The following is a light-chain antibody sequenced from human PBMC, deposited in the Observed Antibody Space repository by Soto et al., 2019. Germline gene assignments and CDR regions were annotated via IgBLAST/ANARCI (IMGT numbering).Light chain of an antibody. CDR3: QQYNNWPRT. CDR2: GAS. Sequence: EIVMTQSPATLSVSPGERATLSCRASQSVSSNLACYQQKPGQAPRLLIYGASTRATGIPARFSGSGSGTEFTLTISSLRSEDFAVYYCQQYNNWPRTFGQGTKVDIK. CDR1: QSVSSN. V-gene: IGKV3-15*01. J-gene: IGKJ1*01.